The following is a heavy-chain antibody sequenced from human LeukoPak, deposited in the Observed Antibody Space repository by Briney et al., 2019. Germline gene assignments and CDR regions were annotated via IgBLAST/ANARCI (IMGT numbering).Heavy chain of an antibody. CDR3: AIPFFDTTVTTTGF. V-gene: IGHV3-48*01. J-gene: IGHJ4*02. Sequence: GGSLRLSCAASGFTFSTYSMNWVRQAPGKGLEWVSYISSSSSTIYYADSVKGRFTISRDNAKNSLYLQMNSLGAEDTAVYYCAIPFFDTTVTTTGFWGQGTLVTVSS. CDR1: GFTFSTYS. D-gene: IGHD4-17*01. CDR2: ISSSSSTI.